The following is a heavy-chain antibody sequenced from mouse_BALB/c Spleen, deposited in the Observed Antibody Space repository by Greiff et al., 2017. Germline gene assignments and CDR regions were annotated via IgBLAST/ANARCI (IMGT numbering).Heavy chain of an antibody. CDR1: GFSLTSYG. Sequence: QVQLQQSGPGLVQPSPCLSITCTASGFSLTSYGVHWVRQSPGKGLEWLGVIWSGGSTDYNAAFISRLSISKDNSKSQVFFKMNSLQANDTAIYYCASKGWLRPAYWGQGTLVTVSA. J-gene: IGHJ3*01. V-gene: IGHV2-2*02. CDR2: IWSGGST. CDR3: ASKGWLRPAY. D-gene: IGHD2-2*01.